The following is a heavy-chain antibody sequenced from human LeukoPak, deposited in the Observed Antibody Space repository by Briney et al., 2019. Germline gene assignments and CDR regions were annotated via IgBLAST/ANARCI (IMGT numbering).Heavy chain of an antibody. Sequence: PSETLSLTCTVSGDSFSSVTDYWAWIRQPPGKGLEWIGRIYTSGSTNYNPSLKSRVTISVDTSKNQFSLKLSSVTAADTAVYYCARDRDWGTGGPYFDSWGQGTLVTVSS. CDR1: GDSFSSVTDY. CDR3: ARDRDWGTGGPYFDS. J-gene: IGHJ4*02. CDR2: IYTSGST. D-gene: IGHD3-16*01. V-gene: IGHV4-61*02.